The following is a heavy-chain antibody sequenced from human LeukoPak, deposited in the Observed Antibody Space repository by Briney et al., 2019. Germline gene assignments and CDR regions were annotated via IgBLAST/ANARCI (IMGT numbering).Heavy chain of an antibody. J-gene: IGHJ4*02. CDR2: INSDGSST. CDR1: GFTFSSYW. V-gene: IGHV3-74*01. CDR3: ARNYGSGRNFFDY. D-gene: IGHD3-10*01. Sequence: GGSLRLSCAASGFTFSSYWMHWVRQAPGKGLVWVSRINSDGSSTSYADSVKGRFTISRDNAKNTLYLQMNSLRAEDTAVYYCARNYGSGRNFFDYWGQGTLVTVSS.